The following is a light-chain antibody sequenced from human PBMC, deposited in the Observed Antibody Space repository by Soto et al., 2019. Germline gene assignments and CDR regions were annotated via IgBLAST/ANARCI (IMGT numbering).Light chain of an antibody. Sequence: EIVMTQSPATLSVSPGEGATLSCRASQSVSSNLAWYQQKPGQAPRLLIYGASTRATGIAARFSASGSGTEFTLTVSSLQSEDFAVYYCQQYTSWPLTFGGGTKVEIK. V-gene: IGKV3-15*01. CDR1: QSVSSN. J-gene: IGKJ4*01. CDR2: GAS. CDR3: QQYTSWPLT.